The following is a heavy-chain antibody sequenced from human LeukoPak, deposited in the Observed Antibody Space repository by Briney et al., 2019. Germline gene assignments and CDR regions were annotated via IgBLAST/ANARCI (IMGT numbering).Heavy chain of an antibody. V-gene: IGHV6-1*01. CDR2: TYYRSKWYN. CDR1: GDSVSSNSAA. Sequence: SQTLSLTCAISGDSVSSNSAAWNWIRQSPSRGFEWLGRTYYRSKWYNDYAVSVKSRITINPDTSKNQFSLQLNSVTPEDTAVYYCARTLPKHDCSRGSGCLLRSWVAFDIWGQGTMVTVSS. D-gene: IGHD6-19*01. CDR3: ARTLPKHDCSRGSGCLLRSWVAFDI. J-gene: IGHJ3*02.